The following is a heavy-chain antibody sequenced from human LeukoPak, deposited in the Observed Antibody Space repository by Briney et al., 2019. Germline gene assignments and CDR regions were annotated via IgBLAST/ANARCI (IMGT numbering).Heavy chain of an antibody. CDR2: IYDSGST. V-gene: IGHV4-59*01. Sequence: PSETLSLTCTVSGGSISSYFWRWIRQPPGKGLEWIGYIYDSGSTNYNPSLKSRVTMSIDTSKNQFSLKLTSVTAADTAVYYCARGGSPRFDPWGQGTLVTVSS. CDR1: GGSISSYF. CDR3: ARGGSPRFDP. J-gene: IGHJ5*02. D-gene: IGHD5-12*01.